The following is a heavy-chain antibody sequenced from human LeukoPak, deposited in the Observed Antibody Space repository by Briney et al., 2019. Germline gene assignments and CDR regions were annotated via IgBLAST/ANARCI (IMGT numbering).Heavy chain of an antibody. J-gene: IGHJ5*01. Sequence: SETLSLTCAVYGGSFSGYYWSWIRQPPGKGLEWIGEINHSGSTNYNPSLKSRVTISVDTSKNRFSLKLTSVTAADTAVYYCARVLNGYNWFDSWGQGTLVTVSS. CDR1: GGSFSGYY. D-gene: IGHD4-17*01. CDR3: ARVLNGYNWFDS. V-gene: IGHV4-34*01. CDR2: INHSGST.